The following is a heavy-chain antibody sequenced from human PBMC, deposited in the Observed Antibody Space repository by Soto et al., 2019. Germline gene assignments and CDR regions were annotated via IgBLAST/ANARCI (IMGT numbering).Heavy chain of an antibody. V-gene: IGHV4-4*07. J-gene: IGHJ5*02. Sequence: SETLSLTCTVSGASMNSYHWSWIRQPAGKGLEWIAHIHSSGSTNYNPSLKSRVTMSVDTSKNQFSLRLMSLTAADTAVYYCARDQGVAAAGMKWLDPWGEGSLVTVSS. CDR1: GASMNSYH. CDR3: ARDQGVAAAGMKWLDP. D-gene: IGHD6-13*01. CDR2: IHSSGST.